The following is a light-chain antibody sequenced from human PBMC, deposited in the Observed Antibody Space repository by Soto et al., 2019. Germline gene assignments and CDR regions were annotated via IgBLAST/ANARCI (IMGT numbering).Light chain of an antibody. CDR3: QVWDSGSDHVI. Sequence: SYELTQPPSVSVARGNTARITCGGNNIGGYSVHWYQQKPGQAPVLVIYYESDRPSGIPERFSGSNSGNMATLTISRVEAGDEADYYCQVWDSGSDHVIFGGGTNLTVL. V-gene: IGLV3-21*04. CDR2: YES. CDR1: NIGGYS. J-gene: IGLJ2*01.